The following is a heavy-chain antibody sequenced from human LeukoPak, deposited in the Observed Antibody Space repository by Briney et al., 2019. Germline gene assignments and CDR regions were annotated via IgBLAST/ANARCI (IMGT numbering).Heavy chain of an antibody. Sequence: AETLSLTCTVSGASISGSGYYWGWIRQPPGKGLEWIGSIYSSGSTYYNASLQSRVTISIETSKNQISLRLNSVTAADTAMYYCAKSGGYGLIDYWGQGTLVTVSS. CDR1: GASISGSGYY. J-gene: IGHJ4*02. CDR3: AKSGGYGLIDY. CDR2: IYSSGST. V-gene: IGHV4-39*01. D-gene: IGHD1-26*01.